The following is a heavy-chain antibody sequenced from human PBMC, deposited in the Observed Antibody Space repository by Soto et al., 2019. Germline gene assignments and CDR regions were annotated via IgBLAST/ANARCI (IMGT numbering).Heavy chain of an antibody. Sequence: EVQLVESGGGLVQPGGSLRLSCAASGFTFSSYWMHWVRQAPGKGLVWVSRIRSEGSSTSYADSVKGRFTISRDNVKNTLYLQMNSLRAEDTAVYYCAREDFAAACGFWGQGTLVTVSS. CDR2: IRSEGSST. CDR3: AREDFAAACGF. CDR1: GFTFSSYW. D-gene: IGHD6-13*01. J-gene: IGHJ4*02. V-gene: IGHV3-74*01.